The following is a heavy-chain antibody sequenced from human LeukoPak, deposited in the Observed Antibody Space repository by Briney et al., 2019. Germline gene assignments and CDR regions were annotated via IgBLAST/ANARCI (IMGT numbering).Heavy chain of an antibody. Sequence: SQTLSLTCTVSGGSISCGDYYWSWIRQHPGKGLEWIGYIYYSGSTYYNPSLKSRVTISVDTSKNQFSLKLSSVTAADTAVYYCARPHPSDSSGYYPYYGMDVWGQGTTVTVSS. V-gene: IGHV4-31*03. CDR3: ARPHPSDSSGYYPYYGMDV. D-gene: IGHD3-22*01. CDR2: IYYSGST. CDR1: GGSISCGDYY. J-gene: IGHJ6*02.